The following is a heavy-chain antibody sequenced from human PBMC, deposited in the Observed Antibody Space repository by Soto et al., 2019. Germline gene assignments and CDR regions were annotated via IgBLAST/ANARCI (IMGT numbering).Heavy chain of an antibody. Sequence: ASVKVSCKTSGYTFTDYYTHWVRQAPGQGLEWMGWMNPKSGGAYFAQKFQGRVTLTRDTSIGTAYIEVNSLTSDDTAVYFCTRDNIENSDGLYDAFDIWGQGTTATVSS. D-gene: IGHD5-18*01. J-gene: IGHJ3*02. CDR3: TRDNIENSDGLYDAFDI. CDR1: GYTFTDYY. V-gene: IGHV1-2*02. CDR2: MNPKSGGA.